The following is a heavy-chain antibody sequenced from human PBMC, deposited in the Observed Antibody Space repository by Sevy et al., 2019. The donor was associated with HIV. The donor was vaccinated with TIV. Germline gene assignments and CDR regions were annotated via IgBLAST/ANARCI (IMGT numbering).Heavy chain of an antibody. J-gene: IGHJ4*02. CDR1: GFTFSISA. Sequence: GGSLRLSCAASGFTFSISAMIWVHQAPGKGLEWVSVISGSGNSAYYADSVKGRFTISRDNSKNTLSLQMNSLRAEDTAVYYCAKGGRSYGDSYFDHWGQGTLVTVSS. CDR3: AKGGRSYGDSYFDH. V-gene: IGHV3-23*01. D-gene: IGHD5-18*01. CDR2: ISGSGNSA.